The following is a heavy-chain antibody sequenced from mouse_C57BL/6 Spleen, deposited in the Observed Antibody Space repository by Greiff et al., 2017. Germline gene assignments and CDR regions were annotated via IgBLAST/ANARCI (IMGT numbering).Heavy chain of an antibody. CDR1: GFNIKDYY. Sequence: EVQLQQSGAELVRPGASVKLSCTASGFNIKDYYMHWVKQRPEQGLEWIGRIDPEDGDTEYAPKFRGKATMTAVTSSNTAYLQLSSLTSEDTAVYYCTTTAQATYAMDYWGQGTSVTVSS. CDR2: IDPEDGDT. V-gene: IGHV14-1*01. CDR3: TTTAQATYAMDY. D-gene: IGHD3-2*02. J-gene: IGHJ4*01.